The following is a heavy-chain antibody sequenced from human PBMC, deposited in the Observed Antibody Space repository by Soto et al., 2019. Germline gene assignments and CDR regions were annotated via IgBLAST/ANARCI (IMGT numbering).Heavy chain of an antibody. CDR1: GFTFSGSA. Sequence: PGGSLRLSCAASGFTFSGSAMHWVRQASGKGLEWVGRIRSKANSYATAYAASVKGRFTISRDDSKNTAYLQMNSLKTEDTAVYYCTRSYCSSTSCLPEAYLYGMDVWGQGTTVTVSS. V-gene: IGHV3-73*01. D-gene: IGHD2-2*01. CDR3: TRSYCSSTSCLPEAYLYGMDV. J-gene: IGHJ6*02. CDR2: IRSKANSYAT.